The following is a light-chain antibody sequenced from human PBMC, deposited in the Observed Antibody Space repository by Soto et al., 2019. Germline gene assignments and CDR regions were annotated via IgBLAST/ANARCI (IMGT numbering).Light chain of an antibody. CDR2: EVT. CDR1: SSDVGTYNL. J-gene: IGLJ1*01. CDR3: CSYGGSSALPYV. V-gene: IGLV2-23*02. Sequence: QSVLARPASVSGSPEQSVTISCTGTSSDVGTYNLVSWYQQHPGKAPKLIIYEVTERPSGVSNRFSGSKFGNTASLTISGLLPEDEADYYCCSYGGSSALPYVFGTGTKGTVL.